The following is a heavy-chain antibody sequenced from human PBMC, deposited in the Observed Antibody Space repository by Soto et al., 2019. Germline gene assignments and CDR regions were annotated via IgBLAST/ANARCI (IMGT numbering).Heavy chain of an antibody. J-gene: IGHJ4*02. V-gene: IGHV4-34*01. CDR1: GGSLSGYY. CDR2: INHSGST. CDR3: ARVIAVAGGSY. Sequence: SXTLSLTCAVYGGSLSGYYWSWIRQPPGKGLEWIGEINHSGSTNYNPSLKSRVTISVDTSKNQFSLKLSSVTAADTAVYYCARVIAVAGGSYWGQGTLVTVSS. D-gene: IGHD6-19*01.